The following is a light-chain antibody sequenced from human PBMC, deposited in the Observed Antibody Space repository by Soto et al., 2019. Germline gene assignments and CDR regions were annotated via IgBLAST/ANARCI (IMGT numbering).Light chain of an antibody. CDR1: RSNIGNNY. J-gene: IGLJ2*01. CDR3: GSWDSSTRV. V-gene: IGLV1-51*01. CDR2: DND. Sequence: QSVLTQPPSVSAAPGQKVTISCSGSRSNIGNNYVSWYQHIPGTAPRLLIYDNDKRPSGIPDRFSVSKSGTSATLGITGLQTGDEADYFCGSWDSSTRVFGGGTKLTVL.